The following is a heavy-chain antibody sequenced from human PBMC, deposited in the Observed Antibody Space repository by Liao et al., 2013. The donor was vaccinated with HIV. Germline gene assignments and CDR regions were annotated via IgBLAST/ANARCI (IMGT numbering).Heavy chain of an antibody. Sequence: QVQLQQWGAGLLKPSETLSLTCAVYGGSFSGYYWSWIRQPPGKGLEWIGEINHSGSTNYNPSLKSRVTISVDTSKNQFSLKLSSVTAADTAVYYCARITMIANAFDIWAKGQWSPSLQ. CDR3: ARITMIANAFDI. CDR1: GGSFSGYY. V-gene: IGHV4-34*01. J-gene: IGHJ3*02. CDR2: INHSGST. D-gene: IGHD3-22*01.